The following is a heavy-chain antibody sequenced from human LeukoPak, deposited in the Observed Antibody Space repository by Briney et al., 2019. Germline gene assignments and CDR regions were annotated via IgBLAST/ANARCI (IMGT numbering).Heavy chain of an antibody. CDR2: IKEDGSDK. V-gene: IGHV3-7*01. D-gene: IGHD5-12*01. CDR1: GFTFSSFW. Sequence: GGSLRLSCAASGFTFSSFWMSWVGQAPGKGLEWVANIKEDGSDKNYVDSVKGRFTISRDNTKRSVFLQMNSLRDEDTAVYFCARDRGYDTFDYWGQGTLVTVSS. J-gene: IGHJ4*02. CDR3: ARDRGYDTFDY.